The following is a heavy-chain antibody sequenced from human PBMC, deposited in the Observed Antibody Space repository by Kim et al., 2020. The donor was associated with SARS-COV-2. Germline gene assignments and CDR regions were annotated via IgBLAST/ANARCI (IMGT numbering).Heavy chain of an antibody. CDR2: VYLRGTT. CDR1: GDSMSADY. Sequence: SETLSLTFTVSGDSMSADYWNWIRQSPGKGLEWIGYVYLRGTTSYNPSLKSRVTISIDISKSQFSLKLNSVTAADTAVYYCARRETRDLFTSDWG. V-gene: IGHV4-59*08. D-gene: IGHD3-10*02. CDR3: ARRETRDLFTSD. J-gene: IGHJ1*01.